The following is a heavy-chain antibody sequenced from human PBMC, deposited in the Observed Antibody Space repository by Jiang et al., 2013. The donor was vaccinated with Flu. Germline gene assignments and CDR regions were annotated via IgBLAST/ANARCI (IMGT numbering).Heavy chain of an antibody. D-gene: IGHD2-15*01. CDR3: ARLEGYCSGGSCYSGIDP. Sequence: SGAEVKKPGASVKVSCKASGYTFTSYAMHWVRQAPGQRLEWMGWINAGNGNTKYSQKFQGRVTITRDTSASTAYMELSSLRSEDTAVYYCARLEGYCSGGSCYSGIDPWGQGTLVTVSS. J-gene: IGHJ5*02. V-gene: IGHV1-3*01. CDR2: INAGNGNT. CDR1: GYTFTSYA.